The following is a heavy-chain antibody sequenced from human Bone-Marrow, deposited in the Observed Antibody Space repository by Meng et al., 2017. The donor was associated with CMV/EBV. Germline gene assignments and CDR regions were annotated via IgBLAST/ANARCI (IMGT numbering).Heavy chain of an antibody. CDR2: ISGSGGST. Sequence: GESLKISCAASGFTFTNYAMSWVRQTPGKGLEWVSAISGSGGSTYYTDSARGRFTISRDKSKNTLYLQMNSQRGEDTAVDYCAKDKIMTETQSRATYGLDVWGPGTTVTVSS. CDR3: AKDKIMTETQSRATYGLDV. D-gene: IGHD3-9*01. J-gene: IGHJ6*02. V-gene: IGHV3-23*01. CDR1: GFTFTNYA.